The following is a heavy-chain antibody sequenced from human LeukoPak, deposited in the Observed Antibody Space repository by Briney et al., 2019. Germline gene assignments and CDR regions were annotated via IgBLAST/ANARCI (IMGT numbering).Heavy chain of an antibody. CDR1: GFTFSDYY. J-gene: IGHJ4*02. V-gene: IGHV3-11*05. CDR2: ISISSSYT. D-gene: IGHD2-15*01. CDR3: AREGPDCSGGSCYSGANY. Sequence: PGRSLRLSCAASGFTFSDYYMSWIRQAPLKGLEWDSYISISSSYTNYVDSVKGRFTISRDNAKNSLYLQMNSLRAEDTAVYYCAREGPDCSGGSCYSGANYWGQGTLVTVSS.